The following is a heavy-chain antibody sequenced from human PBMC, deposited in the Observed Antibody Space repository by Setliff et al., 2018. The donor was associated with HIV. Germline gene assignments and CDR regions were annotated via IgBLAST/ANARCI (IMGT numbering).Heavy chain of an antibody. CDR1: GYIFSSYG. J-gene: IGHJ3*02. V-gene: IGHV1-18*01. CDR3: AREAKYRSVIIGGDGGFDI. CDR2: ISAYSGNT. D-gene: IGHD2-21*02. Sequence: ASVKVSCKASGYIFSSYGITWVRQAPGQGLEWMGWISAYSGNTNYAQKLQGRVTMTTDTSTNTASMELRSLRSDDTAVYYCAREAKYRSVIIGGDGGFDIWGQGTVVTVSS.